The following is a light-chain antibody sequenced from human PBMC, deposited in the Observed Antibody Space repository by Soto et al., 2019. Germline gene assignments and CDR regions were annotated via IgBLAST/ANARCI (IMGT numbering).Light chain of an antibody. V-gene: IGKV1-5*03. CDR2: KAS. Sequence: DIQMTQSPSSLSVSVGDRVTITCRASQSIGGFLNWYQQKLGKAPKLLIYKASTLKSGVPSRFSGSGSGTEFTLTISSLQPDDFATYYCQHYNSYSEAFGQGTKV. CDR1: QSIGGF. CDR3: QHYNSYSEA. J-gene: IGKJ1*01.